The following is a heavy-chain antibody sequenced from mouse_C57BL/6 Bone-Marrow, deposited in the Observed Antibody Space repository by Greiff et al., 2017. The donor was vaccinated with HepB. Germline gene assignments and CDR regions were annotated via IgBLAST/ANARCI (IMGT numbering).Heavy chain of an antibody. D-gene: IGHD4-1*01. Sequence: QVQLQQPGAELVKPGASVKLSCKASGYTFTSYWMHWVKQRPGQGLEWIGMIHPNSGSTNYNEKFKSKATLTVDKSSSTAYMQLSSLTSEDSAVYFCARRSRLGAWFAYWGQGTLVTVSA. CDR3: ARRSRLGAWFAY. CDR1: GYTFTSYW. V-gene: IGHV1-64*01. J-gene: IGHJ3*01. CDR2: IHPNSGST.